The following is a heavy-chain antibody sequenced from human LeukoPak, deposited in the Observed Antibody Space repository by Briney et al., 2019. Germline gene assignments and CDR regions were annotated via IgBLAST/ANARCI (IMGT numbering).Heavy chain of an antibody. D-gene: IGHD6-13*01. J-gene: IGHJ4*02. Sequence: EASVKVSCKASGYTFTSYGISWVRQAPGQGLEWMGWISAYNSNTNYAQKLQGRVTMTTDTSTSTAYMELRSLRSDDTAVYYCARALKQQPIDYWGQGTLVTVSS. CDR2: ISAYNSNT. CDR3: ARALKQQPIDY. CDR1: GYTFTSYG. V-gene: IGHV1-18*01.